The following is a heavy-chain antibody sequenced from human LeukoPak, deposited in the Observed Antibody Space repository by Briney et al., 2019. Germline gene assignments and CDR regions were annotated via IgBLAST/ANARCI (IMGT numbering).Heavy chain of an antibody. V-gene: IGHV3-21*04. D-gene: IGHD2-2*02. CDR3: AKGLLVVVPAAIPSGGAFDI. CDR1: GFTFSSYS. Sequence: GGSLRLSCAVSGFTFSSYSMNWVRQAPGKGLKWVSSISSSSSYIYYAGSVKGRFTISRDNAKNSLYLQMNSLRAEDTALYYCAKGLLVVVPAAIPSGGAFDIWGQGTMVTVSS. J-gene: IGHJ3*02. CDR2: ISSSSSYI.